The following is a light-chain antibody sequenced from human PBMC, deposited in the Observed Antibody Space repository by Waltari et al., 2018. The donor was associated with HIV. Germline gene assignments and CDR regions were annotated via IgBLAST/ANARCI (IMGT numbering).Light chain of an antibody. CDR3: CSYAGNYTFV. Sequence: QSALTQPRSVSGSPGQSVTISCTGTSSDVGGYHYVPWYQQHPGKAPKFMIYDVSKRPSGVPDRFSGSKSGNTASLTISGLQAEDEADYYCCSYAGNYTFVFGGGTKLTVL. CDR1: SSDVGGYHY. CDR2: DVS. V-gene: IGLV2-11*01. J-gene: IGLJ2*01.